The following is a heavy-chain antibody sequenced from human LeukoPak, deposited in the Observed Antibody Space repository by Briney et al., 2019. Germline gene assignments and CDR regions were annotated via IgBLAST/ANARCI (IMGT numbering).Heavy chain of an antibody. CDR1: GFTFSNYG. CDR3: AKDRSGLNWYFDL. CDR2: ISYDGSNQ. Sequence: GGSLRLFCAASGFTFSNYGMHWVRQAPGKGLEWVAIISYDGSNQYYTDSVKGRFTISRDNSKNTLYLQMNSLRAEDTAVYYCAKDRSGLNWYFDLWGRGTLVTVSS. D-gene: IGHD6-19*01. J-gene: IGHJ2*01. V-gene: IGHV3-30*18.